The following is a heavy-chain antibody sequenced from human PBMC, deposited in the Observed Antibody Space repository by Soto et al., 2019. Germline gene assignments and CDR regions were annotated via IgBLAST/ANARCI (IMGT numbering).Heavy chain of an antibody. CDR1: GFTFSSYA. CDR2: ISGSGGST. D-gene: IGHD6-6*01. Sequence: GGSLRLSCAASGFTFSSYAMSWVRQAPGKGLEWVSAISGSGGSTYYADSVKGRFTISRDNSKNTLYLQMNSLRAEDTAVYYCAKDGVIAALTDNWFDPWGQGTLVTVSS. J-gene: IGHJ5*02. CDR3: AKDGVIAALTDNWFDP. V-gene: IGHV3-23*01.